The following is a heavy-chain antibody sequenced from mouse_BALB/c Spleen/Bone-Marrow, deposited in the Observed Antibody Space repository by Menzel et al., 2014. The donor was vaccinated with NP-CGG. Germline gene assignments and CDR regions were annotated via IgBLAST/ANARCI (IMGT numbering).Heavy chain of an antibody. J-gene: IGHJ3*01. V-gene: IGHV1-18*01. D-gene: IGHD2-3*01. CDR1: GYTFTDYN. CDR3: ARAGYYTLFAY. CDR2: INPKNGGT. Sequence: EVQLQQSGPGLVKPGASVKIPCKASGYTFTDYNLDWVRQSHGKSLEWVGSINPKNGGTIYSQKFKGKATLTVDKSSNTAYMELRSLTSEDTAVYYCARAGYYTLFAYWGQGTLVTVSA.